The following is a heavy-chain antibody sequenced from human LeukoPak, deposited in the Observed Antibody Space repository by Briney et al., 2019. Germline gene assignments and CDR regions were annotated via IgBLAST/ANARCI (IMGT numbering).Heavy chain of an antibody. J-gene: IGHJ4*02. CDR1: GGSISSYY. D-gene: IGHD6-13*01. V-gene: IGHV4-59*01. Sequence: SETLSLTCTVSGGSISSYYWSWIRQPPGKGLEWIGYIYYSGTTNYNPSLKSRVTISVDTSKNQFSLKLSSETAADTAVYYCARGVYIAAAQYGYWGQGTLVTVPS. CDR2: IYYSGTT. CDR3: ARGVYIAAAQYGY.